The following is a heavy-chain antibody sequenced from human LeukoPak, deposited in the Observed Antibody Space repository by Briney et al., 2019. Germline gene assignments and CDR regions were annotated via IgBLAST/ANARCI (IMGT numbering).Heavy chain of an antibody. J-gene: IGHJ5*02. D-gene: IGHD6-19*01. V-gene: IGHV1-46*01. CDR2: INPSGGST. CDR3: ARQRVVTRRQYSSGPVFP. Sequence: ASVKVSCKASGYTFTSYYMHWVRQAPGQGLEWMGIINPSGGSTSYAQKFQGRVTMTRDTSTSTVYMKLSSLRSEDTAVYYCARQRVVTRRQYSSGPVFPWGQGTLVTVSS. CDR1: GYTFTSYY.